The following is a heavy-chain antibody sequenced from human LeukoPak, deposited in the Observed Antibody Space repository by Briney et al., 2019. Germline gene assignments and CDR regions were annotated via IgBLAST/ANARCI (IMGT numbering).Heavy chain of an antibody. CDR2: ISSSGSTI. CDR3: AKFVNYGNYYYYYYMDV. CDR1: GFTFSSYG. D-gene: IGHD3-10*01. V-gene: IGHV3-48*04. J-gene: IGHJ6*03. Sequence: GGSLRLSCAASGFTFSSYGMYWIRQAPGKGLEWVSYISSSGSTIYYADSVKGRFTISRDNAKNSLYLQMNSLRAEDTAVYYCAKFVNYGNYYYYYYMDVWGKGTTVTVSS.